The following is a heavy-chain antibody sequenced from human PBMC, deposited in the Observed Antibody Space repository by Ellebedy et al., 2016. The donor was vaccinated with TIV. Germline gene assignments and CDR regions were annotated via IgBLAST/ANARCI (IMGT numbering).Heavy chain of an antibody. CDR1: GFTFSSYA. CDR2: ISYDGSNK. Sequence: PGGSLRLSCAASGFTFSSYAMRWVRQAPGKGLEWVAVISYDGSNKYYADSVKGRFTISRDNSKNTLYLQMNSLRAEDTAVYYCARGFGYSYGRTDYWGQGTLVTVSS. V-gene: IGHV3-30-3*01. D-gene: IGHD5-18*01. J-gene: IGHJ4*02. CDR3: ARGFGYSYGRTDY.